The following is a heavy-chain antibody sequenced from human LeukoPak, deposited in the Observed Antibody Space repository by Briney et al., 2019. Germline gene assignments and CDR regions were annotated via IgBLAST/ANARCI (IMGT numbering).Heavy chain of an antibody. V-gene: IGHV4-59*01. Sequence: SETLSLTSTVSGDSISGYYWGWIRQPPGKGLEWIGYIYYTGTTNYNPSLKSRVTISVDTSKNQFSLKLRSVTAADTAVYYCTKVGTGTVDYWGQGTLVTVSS. CDR3: TKVGTGTVDY. J-gene: IGHJ4*02. CDR1: GDSISGYY. D-gene: IGHD1-1*01. CDR2: IYYTGTT.